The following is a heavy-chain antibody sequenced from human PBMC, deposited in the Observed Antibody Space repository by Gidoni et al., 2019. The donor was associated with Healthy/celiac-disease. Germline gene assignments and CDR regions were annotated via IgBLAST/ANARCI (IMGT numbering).Heavy chain of an antibody. J-gene: IGHJ4*02. Sequence: QVQLVQSGAEVKKPGASVKVSCKASGYTFTGYYMHWVRQAPGQGLEWMGWINPYSGGTNYAQKFQGRVTMTRDTSISTAYMELSRLRSDDTAVYYCARSKRWLQQSRGYFDYWGQGTLVTVSS. D-gene: IGHD5-12*01. CDR1: GYTFTGYY. CDR2: INPYSGGT. V-gene: IGHV1-2*02. CDR3: ARSKRWLQQSRGYFDY.